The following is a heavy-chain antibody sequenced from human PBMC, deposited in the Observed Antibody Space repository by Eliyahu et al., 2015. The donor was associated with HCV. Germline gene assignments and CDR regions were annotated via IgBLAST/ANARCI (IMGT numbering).Heavy chain of an antibody. CDR2: IKGDGSGQ. CDR3: ARHRRYSFDY. V-gene: IGHV3-7*03. Sequence: SGFTGFTFSNYWMTWVRQAPGKGLEWVANIKGDGSGQDYVDSVKGRFTMSRDNAKELVYLQMNSLRAEDTAVYYCARHRRYSFDYWGQGILVTVSS. J-gene: IGHJ4*02. CDR1: GFTFSNYW. D-gene: IGHD5-18*01.